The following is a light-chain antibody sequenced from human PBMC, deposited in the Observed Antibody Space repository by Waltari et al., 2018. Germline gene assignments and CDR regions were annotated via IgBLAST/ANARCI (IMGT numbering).Light chain of an antibody. V-gene: IGKV3-20*01. CDR2: DAS. J-gene: IGKJ1*01. CDR3: QQYGRSPWT. CDR1: QSVSSNY. Sequence: FVLTQSPGTLSLSPGERVTLSCRASQSVSSNYLAWYQQKPGQAPRLLIYDASNRATRIADRFSGSGSGTDFTLTISRLEPEDVAVYYCQQYGRSPWTFGQGTKVEIK.